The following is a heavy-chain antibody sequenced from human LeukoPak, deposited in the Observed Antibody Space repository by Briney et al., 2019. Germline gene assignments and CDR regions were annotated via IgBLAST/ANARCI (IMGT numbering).Heavy chain of an antibody. CDR3: ARGGVPSYYDSSGYSDY. J-gene: IGHJ4*02. CDR1: GYTFTAYY. D-gene: IGHD3-22*01. V-gene: IGHV1-2*02. CDR2: INPNSGGT. Sequence: GASVKVSCKASGYTFTAYYMHWVRQAPGQGLEWVGWINPNSGGTNYAQKFQGRVTMTRDTSISTAYMELSRLRSDDTAVYYCARGGVPSYYDSSGYSDYWGQGTLVTVSS.